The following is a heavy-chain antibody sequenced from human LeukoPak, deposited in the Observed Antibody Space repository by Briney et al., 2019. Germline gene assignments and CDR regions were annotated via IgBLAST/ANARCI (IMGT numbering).Heavy chain of an antibody. CDR1: GFTFDDYG. CDR3: ARVTTVGVTNWFDP. D-gene: IGHD4-11*01. CDR2: INWNGGST. V-gene: IGHV3-20*04. J-gene: IGHJ5*02. Sequence: GGSLRLSCAASGFTFDDYGMSWVRQAPGKGLEWVSGINWNGGSTGYADSVKGRFTISRDNAKKSLYLQMNSLRAEDTALYYCARVTTVGVTNWFDPWGEGTLVTVSS.